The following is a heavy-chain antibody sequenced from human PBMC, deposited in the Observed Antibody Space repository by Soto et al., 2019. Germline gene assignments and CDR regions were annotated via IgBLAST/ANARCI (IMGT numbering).Heavy chain of an antibody. CDR3: ATAEGGSSGWLRLPHS. D-gene: IGHD6-19*01. Sequence: GGSLRLSCAASGFTFSSYGMHWVRQAPGKGLEWVAVIWYDGSNKYYADSVKGRFTISRDNSKNTLYLQMNSLRAEDTAVYYCATAEGGSSGWLRLPHSWGQGTLVTVSS. CDR2: IWYDGSNK. V-gene: IGHV3-33*01. J-gene: IGHJ4*02. CDR1: GFTFSSYG.